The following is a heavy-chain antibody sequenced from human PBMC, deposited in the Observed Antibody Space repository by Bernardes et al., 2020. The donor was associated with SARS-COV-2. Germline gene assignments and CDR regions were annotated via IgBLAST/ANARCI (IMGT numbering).Heavy chain of an antibody. CDR2: FITMLGIT. V-gene: IGHV1-69*13. D-gene: IGHD2-21*02. CDR3: AGAYCGGDCYPYYYYYGIDV. J-gene: IGHJ6*02. Sequence: SVKVSCKAIGGTFSSYSITWVRQAPGQGLEWMGGFITMLGITNYAQKFQDRVTITADESTSTAYMEVSSLTSGDTAVYFCAGAYCGGDCYPYYYYYGIDVWGPGTTVTVSS. CDR1: GGTFSSYS.